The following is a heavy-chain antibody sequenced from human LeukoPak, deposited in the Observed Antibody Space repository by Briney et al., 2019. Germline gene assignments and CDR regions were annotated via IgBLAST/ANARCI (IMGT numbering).Heavy chain of an antibody. J-gene: IGHJ4*02. D-gene: IGHD6-13*01. Sequence: GSLRLSCAASEFTFSSYWMNWVRQAPGKGLEWVTNIKPDGSEKYYVDSVKGRFTISRDNAKNSLYLQMNNLRAEDTAVYYCARKYSSSSFDYWGQGTLVTVSS. CDR3: ARKYSSSSFDY. V-gene: IGHV3-7*01. CDR1: EFTFSSYW. CDR2: IKPDGSEK.